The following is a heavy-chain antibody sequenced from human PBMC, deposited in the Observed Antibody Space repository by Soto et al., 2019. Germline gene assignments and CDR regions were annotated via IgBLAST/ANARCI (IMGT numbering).Heavy chain of an antibody. D-gene: IGHD4-17*01. Sequence: ESGGGVVQPGRSLRLSCAASGFTFSSYGMHWVRQAPGKGLEWVAVIWYDGSNKYYADSVKGRFTISRDNSKNTLYLQMNSLRAEDTAVYYCARDPMRGDYGVDYWCQGTLVTVSS. J-gene: IGHJ4*02. V-gene: IGHV3-33*01. CDR2: IWYDGSNK. CDR3: ARDPMRGDYGVDY. CDR1: GFTFSSYG.